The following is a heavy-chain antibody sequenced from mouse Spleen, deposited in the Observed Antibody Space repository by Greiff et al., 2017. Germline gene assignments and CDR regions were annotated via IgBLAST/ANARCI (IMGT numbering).Heavy chain of an antibody. CDR2: IDPANGNT. CDR1: GFNIKDTY. CDR3: ASVPVFDY. Sequence: EVKVEESGAELVKPGASVKLSCTASGFNIKDTYMHWVKQRPEQGLEWIGRIDPANGNTKYDPKFQGKATITADTSSNTAYLQLSSLTSEDTAVYYCASVPVFDYWGQGTTLTVSS. V-gene: IGHV14-3*02. J-gene: IGHJ2*01.